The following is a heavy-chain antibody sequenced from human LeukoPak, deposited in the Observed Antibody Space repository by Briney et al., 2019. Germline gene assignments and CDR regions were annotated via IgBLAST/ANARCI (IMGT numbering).Heavy chain of an antibody. J-gene: IGHJ6*03. CDR1: GFTFSAHG. CDR2: ISFDGSSK. Sequence: GRSLRLSCAASGFTFSAHGMHGVRQAPGKGLEWVAVISFDGSSKDYAESVRGRFTVSRDNAKNSLYLQMNSLRAEDTAVYYCARAGSSWANYYYYYYMDVWGKGTTVTVSS. V-gene: IGHV3-30*03. D-gene: IGHD6-13*01. CDR3: ARAGSSWANYYYYYYMDV.